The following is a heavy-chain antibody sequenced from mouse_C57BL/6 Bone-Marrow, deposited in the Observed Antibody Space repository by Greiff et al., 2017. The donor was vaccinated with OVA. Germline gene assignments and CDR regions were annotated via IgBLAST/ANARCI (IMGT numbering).Heavy chain of an antibody. CDR2: IDPANGNT. V-gene: IGHV14-3*01. CDR3: ALFITTVVAPYYYAMDY. D-gene: IGHD1-1*01. CDR1: GFNIKNTY. Sequence: EVQLQQSVAELVRPGASVKLSCTASGFNIKNTYMHWVKQRPEQGLEWIGRIDPANGNTKYAPKFQGKATITADTSSNTAYLQLSSLTSEDTAIYYCALFITTVVAPYYYAMDYWGQGTSVTVSS. J-gene: IGHJ4*01.